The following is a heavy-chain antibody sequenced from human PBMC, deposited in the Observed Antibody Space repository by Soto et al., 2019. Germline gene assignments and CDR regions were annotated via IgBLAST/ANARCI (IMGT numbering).Heavy chain of an antibody. V-gene: IGHV1-18*01. CDR1: GYTFTSYG. J-gene: IGHJ4*02. CDR3: ARDLGDFWSGYYSSVAY. Sequence: ASVKVSCKASGYTFTSYGISWVRQAPGQGLEWMGWISAYNGNTNYAQKLQGRVTMTTDTSTSTAYMELRSLRSDDTAVYYCARDLGDFWSGYYSSVAYWGLGTLVTVSS. D-gene: IGHD3-3*01. CDR2: ISAYNGNT.